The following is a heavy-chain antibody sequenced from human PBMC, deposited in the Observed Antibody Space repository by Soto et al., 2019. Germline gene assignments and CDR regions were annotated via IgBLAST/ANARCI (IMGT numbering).Heavy chain of an antibody. D-gene: IGHD6-13*01. CDR3: ARVVAAAGTFGFDP. CDR1: GYTFTSYG. J-gene: IGHJ5*02. CDR2: ISAYNGNT. Sequence: ASVKVSCKASGYTFTSYGISWVRQAPGPGLEWMGWISAYNGNTNYAQKLQGRVTMTTDTSTSTAYMELRSLRSDDTAVYYCARVVAAAGTFGFDPWGQGTLVTVSS. V-gene: IGHV1-18*01.